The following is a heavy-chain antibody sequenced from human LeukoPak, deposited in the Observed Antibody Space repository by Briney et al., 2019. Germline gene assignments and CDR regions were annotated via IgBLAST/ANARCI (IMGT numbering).Heavy chain of an antibody. CDR1: GGSFSGYY. Sequence: SETLSLTCAVYGGSFSGYYWSWIRQPPGKGLEWIREINHSGSTNYNPSLKSRVTISVDTSKNQFSLKLSSVTAADTAVYYCAAGLSADYWGQGTLVTVSS. J-gene: IGHJ4*02. CDR2: INHSGST. CDR3: AAGLSADY. V-gene: IGHV4-34*01.